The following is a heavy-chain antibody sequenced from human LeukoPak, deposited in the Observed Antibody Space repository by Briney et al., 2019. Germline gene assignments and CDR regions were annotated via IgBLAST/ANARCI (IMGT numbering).Heavy chain of an antibody. CDR3: ASGYARSPRHQSDF. CDR1: GFTFSDYW. D-gene: IGHD5-12*01. Sequence: QPGGSLRLSCVVSGFTFSDYWMHWVRQGPGKGLVWVSRINSDGSNTNYAGSVKGRFTISRDNAKNTLYLQMNSLRVEDTAVYYCASGYARSPRHQSDFWGQGTVVTVSS. CDR2: INSDGSNT. V-gene: IGHV3-74*01. J-gene: IGHJ4*02.